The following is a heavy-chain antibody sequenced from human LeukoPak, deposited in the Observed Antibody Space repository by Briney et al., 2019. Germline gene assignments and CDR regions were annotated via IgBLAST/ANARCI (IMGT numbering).Heavy chain of an antibody. J-gene: IGHJ4*02. Sequence: TSETLSLTCTVSGGSISNNNYYWAWIRQPPGKGLECIGSIYYSGSPYYNPSLKSRVTISVDTSKNQFSLRLSSVTAADTAVYYCARLPYYYDSSGYYNSSYWGQGTLVTVSS. V-gene: IGHV4-39*01. CDR1: GGSISNNNYY. D-gene: IGHD3-22*01. CDR3: ARLPYYYDSSGYYNSSY. CDR2: IYYSGSP.